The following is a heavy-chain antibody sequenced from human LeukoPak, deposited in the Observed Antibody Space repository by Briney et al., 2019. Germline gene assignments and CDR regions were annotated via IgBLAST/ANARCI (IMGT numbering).Heavy chain of an antibody. D-gene: IGHD6-19*01. CDR1: GFTFSSYA. V-gene: IGHV3-23*01. CDR3: AKDHPPAVAGHRDIDY. CDR2: ISGSGGST. J-gene: IGHJ4*02. Sequence: GGSLRLSCAASGFTFSSYAMSWVRQAPGKGLEWVSAISGSGGSTYYADSVKGRLTISRDNSKNTLYLQMNSLRAEDTAVYYCAKDHPPAVAGHRDIDYWGQGTLVTVSS.